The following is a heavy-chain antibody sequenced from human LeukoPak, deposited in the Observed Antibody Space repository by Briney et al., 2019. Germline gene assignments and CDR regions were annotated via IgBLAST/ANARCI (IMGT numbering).Heavy chain of an antibody. CDR1: GYTFTGYY. V-gene: IGHV1-2*02. CDR3: ARVDEMATFNFDY. J-gene: IGHJ4*02. CDR2: INPNTGTT. D-gene: IGHD5-24*01. Sequence: GASVKVSFKASGYTFTGYYMQWVRQAPGQGLEWMGWINPNTGTTNYAQKFQGRVTLTRDTSISTAYMEVIRLRSDDTAMYYCARVDEMATFNFDYWGQGTLVTVSA.